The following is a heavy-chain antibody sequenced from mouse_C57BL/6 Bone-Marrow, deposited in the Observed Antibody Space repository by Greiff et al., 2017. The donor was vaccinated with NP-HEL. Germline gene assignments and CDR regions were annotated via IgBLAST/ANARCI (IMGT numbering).Heavy chain of an antibody. V-gene: IGHV5-15*01. CDR1: GFTFSDYG. D-gene: IGHD2-3*01. CDR2: ISNLAYSI. Sequence: EVMLVESGGGLVQPGGSLKLSCAASGFTFSDYGMAWVRQAPRKGPEWVAFISNLAYSIYYADTVTGRFTISRENAKNTLYLEMRSLRSEETAMYYCARQAIYDGGGFDYWGQGTTLTVSS. J-gene: IGHJ2*01. CDR3: ARQAIYDGGGFDY.